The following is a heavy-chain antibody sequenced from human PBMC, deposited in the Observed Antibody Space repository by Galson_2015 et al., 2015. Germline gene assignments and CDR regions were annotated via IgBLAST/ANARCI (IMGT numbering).Heavy chain of an antibody. V-gene: IGHV5-51*01. D-gene: IGHD3-16*01. CDR3: ATLRGADPLGFDY. CDR2: IYPGDSHS. Sequence: QSGAGVKKPGESLKISCKGSGYTFSNHWIGWVRQMPGKGLEWMGIIYPGDSHSKYSPSFQGLVTISADKPTSTAYLQWSSLKASDTAMYYCATLRGADPLGFDYWGQGTLVTVSS. CDR1: GYTFSNHW. J-gene: IGHJ4*02.